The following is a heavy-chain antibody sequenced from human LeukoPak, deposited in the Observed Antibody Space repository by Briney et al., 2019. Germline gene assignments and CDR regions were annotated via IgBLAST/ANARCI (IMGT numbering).Heavy chain of an antibody. CDR2: ISSSSTYT. D-gene: IGHD3-10*01. CDR3: ARAISMVRGVDY. J-gene: IGHJ4*02. Sequence: PGGSLRLSCAASGFTFSDYYMSWIRQAPGKGLEWVSSISSSSTYTYYADSVKGRFTISRDNAKNSLYLQMNSLRAEDTAVYYCARAISMVRGVDYWGQGTLVTVSS. V-gene: IGHV3-11*06. CDR1: GFTFSDYY.